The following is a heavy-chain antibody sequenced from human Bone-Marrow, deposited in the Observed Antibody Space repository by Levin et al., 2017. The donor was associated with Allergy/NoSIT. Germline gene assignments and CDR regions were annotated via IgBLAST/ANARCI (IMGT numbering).Heavy chain of an antibody. CDR2: IFDTGAT. D-gene: IGHD6-25*01. CDR3: ARSSLTIGYLSD. V-gene: IGHV4-61*08. Sequence: NPSETLSLTCSVSGASVTSGAYHWNWIRQPPGKGLEWIGSIFDTGATNYNPSLESRFTISIDTSINQFSVRLPSVTAADTAVYYCARSSLTIGYLSDWGQGTLVTVSS. CDR1: GASVTSGAYH. J-gene: IGHJ4*02.